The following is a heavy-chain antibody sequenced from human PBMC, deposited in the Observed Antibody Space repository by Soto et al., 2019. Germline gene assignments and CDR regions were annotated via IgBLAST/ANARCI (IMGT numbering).Heavy chain of an antibody. CDR1: RYTFTSYA. V-gene: IGHV1-3*01. D-gene: IGHD2-2*01. J-gene: IGHJ6*02. CDR3: ARVYCSSTSCYYYYGMDV. Sequence: GASVKVSCKAPRYTFTSYAMHWVRQAPGQRLEWMGWINAGNGNTKYSQKFQGRVTITRDTSASTAYMELSSLRSEDTAVYYCARVYCSSTSCYYYYGMDVWGQGTTVTVSS. CDR2: INAGNGNT.